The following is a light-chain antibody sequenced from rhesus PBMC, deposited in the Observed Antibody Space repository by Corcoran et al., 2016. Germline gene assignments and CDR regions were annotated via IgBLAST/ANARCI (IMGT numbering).Light chain of an antibody. J-gene: IGKJ1*01. CDR2: EAS. V-gene: IGKV1-33*02. CDR1: QGITTA. CDR3: QHYYSIPPT. Sequence: DIQMTQSPSSLSASVGDRVTITCRASQGITTALAWYQQKPGETLKLLIYEASSLQSGIPSRFSGSGSGSDFTLTISSLQSEDVATYYCQHYYSIPPTFGQGTKVEIK.